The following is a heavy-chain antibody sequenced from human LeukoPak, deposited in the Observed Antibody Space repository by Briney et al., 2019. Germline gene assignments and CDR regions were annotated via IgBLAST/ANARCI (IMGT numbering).Heavy chain of an antibody. Sequence: SETLSLTCTVSGDSISSSTYYWGWIRQPPGKGLEWIGSIYYSGSTYYNPSLKSRVTISVDTSRNQFSLKLSSVTAADTAVYYCARHFQYSSGWIDYWGQGTLVTVPS. CDR3: ARHFQYSSGWIDY. V-gene: IGHV4-39*01. CDR1: GDSISSSTYY. CDR2: IYYSGST. D-gene: IGHD6-19*01. J-gene: IGHJ4*02.